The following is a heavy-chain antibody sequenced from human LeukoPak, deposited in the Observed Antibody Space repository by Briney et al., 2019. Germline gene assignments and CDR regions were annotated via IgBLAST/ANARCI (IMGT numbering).Heavy chain of an antibody. CDR2: INHSGST. D-gene: IGHD2-15*01. CDR3: ARVLYCSGGSCYFIFDY. V-gene: IGHV4-34*01. J-gene: IGHJ4*02. CDR1: GGSFSGYY. Sequence: PSETLSLTCAVYGGSFSGYYWSWIRQPPGKGLEWIGEINHSGSTNYNPSLESRVTTSVDTSKNQFSLKLSSVTAADTAVYYCARVLYCSGGSCYFIFDYWGQGTLVTVSS.